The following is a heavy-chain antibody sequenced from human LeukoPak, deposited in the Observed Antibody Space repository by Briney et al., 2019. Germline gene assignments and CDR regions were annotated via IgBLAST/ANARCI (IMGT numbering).Heavy chain of an antibody. V-gene: IGHV3-23*01. CDR3: AKEDVYSSGLFDY. CDR1: GFTFSSYG. Sequence: GGSLRLSCAASGFTFSSYGMSWVRQAPGKGLEWVSGISGSGGTTYYADSVKGRFTISRDNSKNTLYLQVNSLRAEDTAVYYCAKEDVYSSGLFDYWGQGTLVTVSS. CDR2: ISGSGGTT. D-gene: IGHD5-18*01. J-gene: IGHJ4*02.